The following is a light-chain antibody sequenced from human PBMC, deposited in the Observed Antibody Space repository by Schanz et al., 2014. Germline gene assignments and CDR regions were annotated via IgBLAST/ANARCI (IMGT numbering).Light chain of an antibody. J-gene: IGKJ2*01. V-gene: IGKV1-33*01. Sequence: GDRVTITCQASQDISKNLNWYQHKPGKAPQLLIYDASNLETGIPSRFSGSGSGTDFTFTISSSQPEDFPQSYYQQNYISTFTVGQGTQLDIK. CDR2: DAS. CDR3: QQNYISTFT. CDR1: QDISKN.